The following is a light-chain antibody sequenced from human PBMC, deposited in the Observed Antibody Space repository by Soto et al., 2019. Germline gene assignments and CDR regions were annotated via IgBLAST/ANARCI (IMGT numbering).Light chain of an antibody. CDR3: KQYYSYPIT. Sequence: EIVMTQSRATLSVSPGERATLSCRASQSVSSNLAWYQQKPGQAPRLIIYGASKRAIGLQARFSGSGSGTDFTLTISCLQSEDFATYYCKQYYSYPITVGQGTRVEI. J-gene: IGKJ5*01. CDR1: QSVSSN. CDR2: GAS. V-gene: IGKV3-15*01.